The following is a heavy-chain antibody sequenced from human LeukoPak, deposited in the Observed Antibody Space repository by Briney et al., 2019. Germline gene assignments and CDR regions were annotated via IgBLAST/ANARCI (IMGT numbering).Heavy chain of an antibody. CDR1: GYTLTELT. D-gene: IGHD4-23*01. CDR3: ATGWRVVTLLCLDY. Sequence: ASVKVSRKGSGYTLTELTMHWVRQAPGKGLEWMGGFDPEDGETNYAQKFHGRGTMTEDTSTDRAYMELSSLRSEDTAVYYCATGWRVVTLLCLDYWGQGTLVTVSS. CDR2: FDPEDGET. J-gene: IGHJ4*02. V-gene: IGHV1-24*01.